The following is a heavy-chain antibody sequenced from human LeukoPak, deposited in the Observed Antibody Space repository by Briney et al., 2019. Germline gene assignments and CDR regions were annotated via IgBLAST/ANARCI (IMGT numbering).Heavy chain of an antibody. CDR3: ARDILGWLVDY. D-gene: IGHD6-19*01. V-gene: IGHV3-7*01. Sequence: GGSLRLSCAASGFTFSNYWMSWVRQAPGKGLEWVANIKQDGSEKYYVDSVKGRFTISRGNAKNSLYLQMNSLRAEDTAVYYCARDILGWLVDYWGQGTLVTVSS. J-gene: IGHJ4*02. CDR2: IKQDGSEK. CDR1: GFTFSNYW.